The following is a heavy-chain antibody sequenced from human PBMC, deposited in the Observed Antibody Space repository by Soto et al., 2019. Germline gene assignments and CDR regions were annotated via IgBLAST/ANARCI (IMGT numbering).Heavy chain of an antibody. Sequence: SETLSLTCTVSGGSISSYYWSWIRQPPGKGLEWIGYIYYSGSTNYNPSLKSRVTISVDTSKNQFSLELSSVTAADTAVYYCARDHNSSYDYWGQGTLVTVSS. CDR3: ARDHNSSYDY. CDR1: GGSISSYY. D-gene: IGHD6-6*01. J-gene: IGHJ4*02. CDR2: IYYSGST. V-gene: IGHV4-59*01.